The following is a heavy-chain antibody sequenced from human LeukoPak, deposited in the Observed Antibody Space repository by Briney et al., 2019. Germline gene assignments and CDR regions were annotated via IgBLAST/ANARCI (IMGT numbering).Heavy chain of an antibody. J-gene: IGHJ4*02. Sequence: PSETLSLTCTVSGGSISSYDWSWIRQPPGKGLEWIGYIYYSGSTNYNPSLKGRVTISVDTTKNQFSLKLSSVTAADTAVYYCASNYYGSGSLDYWGQGNLVTVSS. D-gene: IGHD3-10*01. CDR2: IYYSGST. V-gene: IGHV4-59*08. CDR3: ASNYYGSGSLDY. CDR1: GGSISSYD.